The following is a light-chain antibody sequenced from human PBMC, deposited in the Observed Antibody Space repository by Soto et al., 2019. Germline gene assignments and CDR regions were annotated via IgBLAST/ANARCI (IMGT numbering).Light chain of an antibody. V-gene: IGLV1-40*01. Sequence: QSVLTQPPSVSGAPGQRVTVSCTGSSSNIGAGQHVHWYQQLPGTAPKLLIFDNDNRPSGVPDRFSGSKSGTSASLAISGLQAEDEAEYYCHSYDSSLSDVLFGGGTKLTVL. CDR1: SSNIGAGQH. CDR3: HSYDSSLSDVL. CDR2: DND. J-gene: IGLJ2*01.